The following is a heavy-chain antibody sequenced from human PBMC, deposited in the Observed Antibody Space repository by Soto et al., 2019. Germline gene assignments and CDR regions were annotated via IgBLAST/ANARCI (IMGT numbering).Heavy chain of an antibody. CDR3: VRDYQSGFDR. V-gene: IGHV3-48*01. CDR1: GFTFNTFP. CDR2: ISSNSDAM. J-gene: IGHJ3*02. D-gene: IGHD3-16*02. Sequence: EVQLVESGGGFVQPGGSLRLSCAASGFTFNTFPMNWVRLAPGKGLEWLSHISSNSDAMYYADSVKGRFTISRDNARKSLYLQMNSLIVDDTAVYYCVRDYQSGFDRWGQGTMVTVSS.